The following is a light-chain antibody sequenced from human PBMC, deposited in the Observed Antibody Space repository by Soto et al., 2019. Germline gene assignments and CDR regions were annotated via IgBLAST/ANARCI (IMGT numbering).Light chain of an antibody. Sequence: EIVMTQSPATLSVSPGDRATLSCRASQSVDNDLAWYQQKPGQPPRLLIYDASTRATGIPARFSGSQSGTEFTLTISRLEAEDSAVYYCQHYGSSPPYTFGQGTKLKIK. CDR3: QHYGSSPPYT. V-gene: IGKV3D-15*01. CDR1: QSVDND. CDR2: DAS. J-gene: IGKJ2*01.